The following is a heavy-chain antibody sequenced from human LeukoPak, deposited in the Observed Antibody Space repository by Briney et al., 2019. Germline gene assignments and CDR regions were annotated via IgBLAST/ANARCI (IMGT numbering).Heavy chain of an antibody. Sequence: SVKVSCKASGGTFSSYAISWVRQAPGQGLEWMGRIIPILGIANYAQKFQGRVTITADKSTSTAYMELSSLRSEDTAVYYCAQWLSTVRAVDYWGQGTLVTVSP. CDR1: GGTFSSYA. V-gene: IGHV1-69*04. J-gene: IGHJ4*02. D-gene: IGHD3-22*01. CDR2: IIPILGIA. CDR3: AQWLSTVRAVDY.